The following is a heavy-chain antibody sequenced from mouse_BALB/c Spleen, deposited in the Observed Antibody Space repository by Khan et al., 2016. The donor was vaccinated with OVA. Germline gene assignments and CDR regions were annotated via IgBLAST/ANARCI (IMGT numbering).Heavy chain of an antibody. J-gene: IGHJ4*01. CDR2: IWSDGST. Sequence: QVQLKESGHGLVAPSQSLSITCTISGFSLTNYGVHWVRQPPGKGLEWLVVIWSDGSTTYNSTLKSRLSISTDNSKSQVFLKMNSLQTDDTAMYYWARQPYYHYYIMDYWGQGTSVTVSS. D-gene: IGHD2-10*01. CDR3: ARQPYYHYYIMDY. CDR1: GFSLTNYG. V-gene: IGHV2-6-1*01.